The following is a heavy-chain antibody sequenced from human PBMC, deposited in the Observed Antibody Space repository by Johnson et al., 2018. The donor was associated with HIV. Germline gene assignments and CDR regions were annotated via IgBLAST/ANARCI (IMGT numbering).Heavy chain of an antibody. D-gene: IGHD2-21*01. Sequence: VQLVESGGGLVKPGGSLRLSCVASGFTFSDYYMTWIRQAPGKGLEWLSYISSGGSVRYYADSVRGRFTISRDNADNSLYLQMNSLRAEDTAVYYCARHTGYDAFDIWGQGTMVTVSS. CDR1: GFTFSDYY. CDR2: ISSGGSVR. V-gene: IGHV3-11*04. CDR3: ARHTGYDAFDI. J-gene: IGHJ3*02.